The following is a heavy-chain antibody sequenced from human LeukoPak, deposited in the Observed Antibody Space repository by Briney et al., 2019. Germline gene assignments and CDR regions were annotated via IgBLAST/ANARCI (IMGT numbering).Heavy chain of an antibody. J-gene: IGHJ4*02. D-gene: IGHD1-14*01. V-gene: IGHV4-4*07. Sequence: PSETLSLTCTVSGASVSNYYWSWIWQPAGKGLEWIGRIYNGGSANYNPSLQSRISMSVDTSKNQFSLRLKSVTAADTAVYYCARQPIGPYYFDYWGQGTLVTVSS. CDR1: GASVSNYY. CDR3: ARQPIGPYYFDY. CDR2: IYNGGSA.